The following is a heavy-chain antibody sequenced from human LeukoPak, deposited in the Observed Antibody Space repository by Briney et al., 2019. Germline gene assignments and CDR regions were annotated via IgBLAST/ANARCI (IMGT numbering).Heavy chain of an antibody. Sequence: QSGGSLRLSCTASGFTFGDYAMSWFRQAPGKGLEWVGFIRSKAYGGTTEYAASVKGRFTISRDDSKSIAYLQMNSLKTEDTAVYYCTRDRPHSYYDFWSGDDAFDIWGQGTMVTVSS. CDR3: TRDRPHSYYDFWSGDDAFDI. D-gene: IGHD3-3*01. V-gene: IGHV3-49*03. CDR1: GFTFGDYA. CDR2: IRSKAYGGTT. J-gene: IGHJ3*02.